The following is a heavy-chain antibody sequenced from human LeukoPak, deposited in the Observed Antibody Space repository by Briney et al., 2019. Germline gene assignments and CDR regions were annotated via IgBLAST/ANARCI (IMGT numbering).Heavy chain of an antibody. V-gene: IGHV3-53*01. J-gene: IGHJ6*02. CDR1: GFTVSDHY. CDR2: IYSGGTT. CDR3: ARVITIYGMDV. Sequence: PGGSLRLSCAASGFTVSDHYMSWVRQAPGEGLECVSVIYSGGTTYYADSVKGRFTISRDNSKNTLYLQMNSLRAEDTAVYYCARVITIYGMDVWGQGTTVTVSS. D-gene: IGHD3-3*01.